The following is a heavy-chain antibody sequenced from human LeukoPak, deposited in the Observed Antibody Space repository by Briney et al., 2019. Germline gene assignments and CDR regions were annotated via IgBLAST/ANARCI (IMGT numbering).Heavy chain of an antibody. CDR1: GFTYSRYA. V-gene: IGHV3-23*01. D-gene: IGHD1-26*01. CDR3: AKDRGALRGASDY. CDR2: ISGSSGST. Sequence: GGSVSLSCAASGFTYSRYAMSWVRQAPGKGLEGVSGISGSSGSTDYADSVKGRFTISRDNAKNTLYLQMNSLRAEDTAVYYCAKDRGALRGASDYWGQGTLVTVSS. J-gene: IGHJ4*02.